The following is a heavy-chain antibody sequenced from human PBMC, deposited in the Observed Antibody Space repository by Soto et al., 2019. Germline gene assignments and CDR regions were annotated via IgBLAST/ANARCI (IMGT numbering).Heavy chain of an antibody. CDR1: GFTFSSYS. CDR2: ISSSSSYI. D-gene: IGHD3-10*01. Sequence: GGSLRLSCAASGFTFSSYSMNWVRQAPGKGLEWVSSISSSSSYIYYADSVKGRFTISRDNAKNSLYLQMNSLRAEDTAVYYCAREPDYYGSGGKKKTYYYYYGMDVWGQGTTVTVSS. CDR3: AREPDYYGSGGKKKTYYYYYGMDV. J-gene: IGHJ6*02. V-gene: IGHV3-21*01.